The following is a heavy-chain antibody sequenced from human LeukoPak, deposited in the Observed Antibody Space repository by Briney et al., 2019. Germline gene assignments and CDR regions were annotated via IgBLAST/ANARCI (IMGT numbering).Heavy chain of an antibody. CDR3: ARGPGRSSFDY. CDR1: GFTFSSYC. J-gene: IGHJ4*02. D-gene: IGHD6-13*01. Sequence: GGSLRLSCAASGFTFSSYCMNWVRQAPGKGLEWVSSISSSSSYKYYGDSVKGRFTISRDNAKNSLYLQMNSLRAEDTAVYYCARGPGRSSFDYWGQGALVTVSS. V-gene: IGHV3-21*01. CDR2: ISSSSSYK.